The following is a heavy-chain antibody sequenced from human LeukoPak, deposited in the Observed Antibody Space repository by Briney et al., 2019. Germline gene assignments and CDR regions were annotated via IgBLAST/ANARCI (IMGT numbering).Heavy chain of an antibody. CDR3: ARDLTRWLQLLGY. CDR1: GFTFSSYG. Sequence: PGGPLTLPCAASGFTFSSYGMHGVRQAPGKGLEWVTVIWYDGSNKYYADSVKGRFTISRDNSKNTLYLQMNSLRGEDTAVYYCARDLTRWLQLLGYWGQGTLVTVSS. J-gene: IGHJ4*02. CDR2: IWYDGSNK. D-gene: IGHD5-24*01. V-gene: IGHV3-33*01.